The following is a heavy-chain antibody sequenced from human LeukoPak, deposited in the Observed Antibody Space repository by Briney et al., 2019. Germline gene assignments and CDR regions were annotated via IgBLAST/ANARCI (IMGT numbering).Heavy chain of an antibody. D-gene: IGHD1-26*01. V-gene: IGHV3-23*01. Sequence: GGSLRLSCVAFGITVSRNYMAWVRQAPGKGLEWVSAISGSGGSAYYADSVKGRFTISRDNSKNTLYLQMNSLRAEDTAVYYCAKLRFIVGATVGDYWGQGTLVTVSS. CDR2: ISGSGGSA. CDR1: GITVSRNY. J-gene: IGHJ4*02. CDR3: AKLRFIVGATVGDY.